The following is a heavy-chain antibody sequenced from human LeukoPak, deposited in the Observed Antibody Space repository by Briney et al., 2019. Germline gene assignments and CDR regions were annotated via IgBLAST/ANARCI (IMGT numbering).Heavy chain of an antibody. CDR2: ISSSSRSI. D-gene: IGHD3-10*01. CDR1: VFTLSSYN. J-gene: IGHJ4*02. CDR3: VLGSPFDY. Sequence: GVPLRLSCAASVFTLSSYNMNWVRQAPGKGVEWASYISSSSRSIYHADSVKGRFNIHRENANNSLSLQMNRLRDEDTAVYYCVLGSPFDYWGQGTLVTVSS. V-gene: IGHV3-48*02.